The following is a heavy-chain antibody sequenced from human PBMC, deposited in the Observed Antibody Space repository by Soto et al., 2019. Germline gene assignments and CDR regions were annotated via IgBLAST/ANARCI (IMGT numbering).Heavy chain of an antibody. CDR1: GYTFTSYD. Sequence: ASVKVSCKASGYTFTSYDINWVRQATGQGLEWMGWMNPNSGNTGYAQKFQGRVTMTRNTSISTAYMELSSLGSEDTAVYYCARVIVVVPAAIVYMDVWGKGTTVTVSS. J-gene: IGHJ6*03. D-gene: IGHD2-2*01. CDR2: MNPNSGNT. CDR3: ARVIVVVPAAIVYMDV. V-gene: IGHV1-8*01.